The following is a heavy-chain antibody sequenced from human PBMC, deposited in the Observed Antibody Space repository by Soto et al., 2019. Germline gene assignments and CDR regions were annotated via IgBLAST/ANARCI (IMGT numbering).Heavy chain of an antibody. Sequence: QVQLVQSGAEEKKPGASVKVSCKASGYTFTSYAMHWVRQAPGQRLEWMGWINTGNDHTKYSQKFQGRVTITRDTSASTVYMELSSLRSEDTAVYYCARDAYYDVLPGYLPLGYWGQGTLVTVSS. CDR3: ARDAYYDVLPGYLPLGY. J-gene: IGHJ4*02. D-gene: IGHD3-9*01. CDR1: GYTFTSYA. CDR2: INTGNDHT. V-gene: IGHV1-3*05.